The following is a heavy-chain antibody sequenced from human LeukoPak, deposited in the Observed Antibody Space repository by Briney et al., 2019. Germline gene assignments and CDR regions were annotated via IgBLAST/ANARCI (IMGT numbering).Heavy chain of an antibody. Sequence: GASVKVSCKASGYTFTSYAMHWVRQAPGQRLEWMGWINAGNGITKYSQKFQGRVTITRDTSASTAYMELSSLRSEDTAVYYCARSPSHWRFGELLSPVYFDYWGQGTLVTVSS. J-gene: IGHJ4*02. CDR3: ARSPSHWRFGELLSPVYFDY. D-gene: IGHD3-10*01. V-gene: IGHV1-3*01. CDR1: GYTFTSYA. CDR2: INAGNGIT.